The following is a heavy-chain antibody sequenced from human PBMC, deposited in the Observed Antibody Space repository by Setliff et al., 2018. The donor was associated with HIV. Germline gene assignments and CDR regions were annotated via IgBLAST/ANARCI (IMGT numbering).Heavy chain of an antibody. J-gene: IGHJ5*02. V-gene: IGHV1-3*01. D-gene: IGHD6-13*01. CDR2: INAGNGNT. Sequence: ASVKVSCKASGYTFTSYGISWVRQSPGQRLEWMGWINAGNGNTKYSQKFQGRVTITRDTSASTAYMELSSLRSEDTAVYYCAGGRFSSSWYFNWFDPWGQGTLVTVSS. CDR1: GYTFTSYG. CDR3: AGGRFSSSWYFNWFDP.